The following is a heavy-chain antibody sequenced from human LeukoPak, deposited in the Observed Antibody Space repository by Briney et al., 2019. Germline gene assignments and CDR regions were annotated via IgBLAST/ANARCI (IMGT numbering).Heavy chain of an antibody. V-gene: IGHV4-34*01. J-gene: IGHJ5*02. CDR3: ARGSHGYFGYRPRGWFDP. Sequence: TSETLSLTCAVYGGSFSGYYWSWIRQPPGKGLEWIGEINHSGSTNYNPSLKGRVTISVDTSKNQFSLKLSSVTAADTAVYYCARGSHGYFGYRPRGWFDPWGQGTLVTVSS. CDR1: GGSFSGYY. CDR2: INHSGST. D-gene: IGHD3-9*01.